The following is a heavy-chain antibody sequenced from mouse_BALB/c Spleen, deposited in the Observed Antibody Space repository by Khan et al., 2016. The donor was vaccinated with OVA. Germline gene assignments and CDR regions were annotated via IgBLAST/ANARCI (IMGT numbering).Heavy chain of an antibody. CDR2: INTYTGEP. V-gene: IGHV9-3-1*01. Sequence: QIQLVQSGPELKKPGETVKISCKASGYTFTTYGMNWVKQAPGKGLKWMGWINTYTGEPTYADDFKGRFAFSLETSANTAYLQINNLKNEDTATYFWARSASYWFFDVWGAGTTVTVSS. J-gene: IGHJ1*01. CDR1: GYTFTTYG. CDR3: ARSASYWFFDV. D-gene: IGHD6-1*01.